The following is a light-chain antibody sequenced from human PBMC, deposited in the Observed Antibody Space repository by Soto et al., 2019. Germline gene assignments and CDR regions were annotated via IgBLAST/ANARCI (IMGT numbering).Light chain of an antibody. CDR1: QSVNTN. Sequence: EVVMTQSPATLSVSPGERATLSCRASQSVNTNLAWYQQKLGQAPRLLIYGASTRATGISARFSGSGSGTEFTLTISSLQSEDFAIYYCQQYNNWPRTFGQGTKVDIK. CDR3: QQYNNWPRT. J-gene: IGKJ1*01. CDR2: GAS. V-gene: IGKV3-15*01.